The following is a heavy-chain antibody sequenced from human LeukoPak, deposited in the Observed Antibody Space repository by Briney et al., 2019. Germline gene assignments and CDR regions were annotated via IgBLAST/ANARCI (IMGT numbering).Heavy chain of an antibody. J-gene: IGHJ4*02. CDR1: GGSFSGYY. Sequence: SETMSLTCGVYGGSFSGYYWSWIRQPPGKGLEWIGEINHSGSTNYNPSLKSRVTISVDTSKNQFSLKLSSVTAADTAVYYCARGRKEAIDYWGQGTLVTVSS. D-gene: IGHD1-14*01. CDR2: INHSGST. CDR3: ARGRKEAIDY. V-gene: IGHV4-34*01.